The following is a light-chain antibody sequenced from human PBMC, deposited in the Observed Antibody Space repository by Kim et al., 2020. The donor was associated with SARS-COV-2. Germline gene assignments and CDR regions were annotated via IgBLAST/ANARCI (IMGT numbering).Light chain of an antibody. J-gene: IGLJ2*01. Sequence: SYELTQPPSVSVSPGQTASITCSGDKLGARYVCWYQQKPGQSPVLVICQDNKRPSGIPERFSGSNSGNTATLTISGTQAIDEADYWCQVGDSKVFGGGT. V-gene: IGLV3-1*01. CDR3: QVGDSKV. CDR2: QDN. CDR1: KLGARY.